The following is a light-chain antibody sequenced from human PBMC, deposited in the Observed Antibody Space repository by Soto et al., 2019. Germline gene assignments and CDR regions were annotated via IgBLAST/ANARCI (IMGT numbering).Light chain of an antibody. CDR3: CSYTGSYTLV. CDR1: SSDVRGYNY. J-gene: IGLJ2*01. Sequence: QSALTQPRSVSGSPGQSVTISCTGTSSDVRGYNYVSWYQQHPGKAPKLMIYDVSERPSGVPDRFSGSKSGNTASLTISGLQAEDEADYYCCSYTGSYTLVFGGGTKLTVL. CDR2: DVS. V-gene: IGLV2-11*01.